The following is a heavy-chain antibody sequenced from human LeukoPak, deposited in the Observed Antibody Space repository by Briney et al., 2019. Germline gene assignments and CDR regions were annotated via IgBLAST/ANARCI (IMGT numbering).Heavy chain of an antibody. CDR3: ARGSNYYDSSYFDY. J-gene: IGHJ4*02. CDR1: GFTFSSYA. D-gene: IGHD3-22*01. Sequence: GGSLRLSCAASGFTFSSYAMHWVRQAPGKGLEWVAVISYDGSNKYYADSVKGRFTISRDNSKNTLYLQMNSLRAEDTAVYYCARGSNYYDSSYFDYWGRGTLVTVSS. CDR2: ISYDGSNK. V-gene: IGHV3-30-3*01.